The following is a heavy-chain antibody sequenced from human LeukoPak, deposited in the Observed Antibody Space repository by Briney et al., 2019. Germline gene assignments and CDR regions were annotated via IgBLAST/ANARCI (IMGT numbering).Heavy chain of an antibody. J-gene: IGHJ1*01. V-gene: IGHV3-21*04. CDR1: GSTFSSYS. CDR3: VRDFSTVTTAYLHH. D-gene: IGHD4-17*01. Sequence: GGSLRLSCAASGSTFSSYSMNWVRQAPGKGLEWVSSISSSSRHIYYADSVKGRFTIFRDDAKNSLFLQMDSLRVEDTAMYYCVRDFSTVTTAYLHHWGQGTLLTVSS. CDR2: ISSSSRHI.